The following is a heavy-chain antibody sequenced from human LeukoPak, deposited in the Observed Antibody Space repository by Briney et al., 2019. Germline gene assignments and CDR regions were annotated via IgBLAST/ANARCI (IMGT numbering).Heavy chain of an antibody. CDR1: GFSLSTSGMC. V-gene: IGHV2-70*11. D-gene: IGHD5-18*01. CDR2: IDWDDDK. J-gene: IGHJ4*02. CDR3: ARIQPDSYGRYYFDY. Sequence: SGPALVKPTQTLTLTCTFSGFSLSTSGMCVSWIRQPPGKALEWLARIDWDDDKYYSTSLKTRLTISKDTSKNQVVLTMTNMDPVDTATYYCARIQPDSYGRYYFDYWGQGTLVTVSS.